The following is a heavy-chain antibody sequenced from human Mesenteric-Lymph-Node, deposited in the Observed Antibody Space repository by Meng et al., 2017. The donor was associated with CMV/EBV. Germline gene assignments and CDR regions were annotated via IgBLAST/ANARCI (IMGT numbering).Heavy chain of an antibody. V-gene: IGHV1-2*02. CDR2: INPNSGGT. CDR1: GCTFSGYY. D-gene: IGHD3-3*01. J-gene: IGHJ3*02. Sequence: ASVKVSCKASGCTFSGYYMHWVRQAPGQGLEWMGWINPNSGGTNYAQKFQGRVTISRDNSKNTLYLQMTSLRAEDTAVYYCARIFGGGACDIWGQGTRVTVSS. CDR3: ARIFGGGACDI.